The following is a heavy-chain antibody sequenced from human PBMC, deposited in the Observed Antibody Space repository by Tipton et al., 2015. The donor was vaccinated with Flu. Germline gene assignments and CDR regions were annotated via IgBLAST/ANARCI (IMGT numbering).Heavy chain of an antibody. CDR2: INHSGST. CDR3: ARAIYYYDSSGYSSYFDY. J-gene: IGHJ4*02. CDR1: GGSFSGYY. V-gene: IGHV4-34*01. Sequence: TLSLTCAVYGGSFSGYYWSWIRQPPGKGLEWIGEINHSGSTNYNPSLKSRVTISVATSRNQFSLKLSSVTAADTAVYYCARAIYYYDSSGYSSYFDYWGQGTLVTVSS. D-gene: IGHD3-22*01.